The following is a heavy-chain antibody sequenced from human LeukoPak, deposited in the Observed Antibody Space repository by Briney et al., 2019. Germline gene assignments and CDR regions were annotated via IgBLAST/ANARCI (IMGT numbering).Heavy chain of an antibody. D-gene: IGHD4-17*01. CDR1: GFTFSSYE. CDR3: ARVSTTVTTYWFDP. V-gene: IGHV3-48*03. CDR2: ISSSGSTI. Sequence: GGSPRLSCAASGFTFSSYEMNWVRQAPGKGLEWVSYISSSGSTIYYADSVKGRFTISRDNAKNSLYLQLNSLRAEDTAVYYCARVSTTVTTYWFDPWGQGTLVTVSS. J-gene: IGHJ5*02.